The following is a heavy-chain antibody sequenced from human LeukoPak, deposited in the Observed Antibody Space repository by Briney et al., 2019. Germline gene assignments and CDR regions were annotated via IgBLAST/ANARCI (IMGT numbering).Heavy chain of an antibody. D-gene: IGHD2/OR15-2a*01. J-gene: IGHJ5*01. Sequence: GGSLRLSCAGSGFTFTNYGMNWVRQAPGKGLEWVSYVNTSSTTIYYAHTVKGRFTMSRENAKNSLYMQMSSLRAEDTAVYYCARDFCSTFSCWYDSWRQGTLHTVST. CDR2: VNTSSTTI. CDR1: GFTFTNYG. CDR3: ARDFCSTFSCWYDS. V-gene: IGHV3-48*01.